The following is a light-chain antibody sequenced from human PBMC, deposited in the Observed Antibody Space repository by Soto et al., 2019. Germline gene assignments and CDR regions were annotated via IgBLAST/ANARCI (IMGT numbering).Light chain of an antibody. V-gene: IGLV2-23*02. CDR2: EVS. CDR1: SSDVGSYNL. CDR3: CSYAGSSYV. J-gene: IGLJ1*01. Sequence: QSVLTQHASVSGSPGHSITISCTGTSSDVGSYNLVSWYQQHPGKAPKLMIYEVSKRPSGVSNRFSGSKSGNTASLTISGLQAEDEADYYCCSYAGSSYVFGTGTKVTVL.